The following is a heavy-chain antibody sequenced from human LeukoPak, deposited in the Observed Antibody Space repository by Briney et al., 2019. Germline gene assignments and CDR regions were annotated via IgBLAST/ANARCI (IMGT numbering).Heavy chain of an antibody. J-gene: IGHJ4*02. CDR3: ARDRPYFDY. CDR1: GFTFSSSA. V-gene: IGHV3-23*01. CDR2: IGTSGDRT. Sequence: GGSLRLSCSASGFTFSSSAMSWDRQAPGKGLEWVSAIGTSGDRTFYADSVKGRFTISRDNSKNTLYLQMNSLRAEDTAVYYCARDRPYFDYWGQGTLVTVSS.